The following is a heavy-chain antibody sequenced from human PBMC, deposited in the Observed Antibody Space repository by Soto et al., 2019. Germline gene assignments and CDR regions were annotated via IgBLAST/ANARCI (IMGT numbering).Heavy chain of an antibody. J-gene: IGHJ6*02. CDR1: GYTFTGYY. Sequence: ASVKVSCKASGYTFTGYYMHWVRQAPGQGLEWMGWINPNSGGTNYAQKFQGWVTMTRDTSISTAYMELSRLGSDDTAVYYCAREEIVGATQSPLDGMDVWGQGTTVTVSS. D-gene: IGHD1-26*01. CDR2: INPNSGGT. V-gene: IGHV1-2*04. CDR3: AREEIVGATQSPLDGMDV.